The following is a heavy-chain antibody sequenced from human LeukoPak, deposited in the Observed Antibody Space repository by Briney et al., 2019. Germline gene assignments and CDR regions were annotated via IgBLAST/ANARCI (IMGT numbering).Heavy chain of an antibody. Sequence: ASVTVSCKASGYTFTNYHINWVRQATGQGLEWMGWMNPNNGDSGSAQKFQGRVTITRDTSISTSYMELRSLRSDDTAVYFCARTPSLTASGYDYWGQGTLVTVSS. J-gene: IGHJ4*02. D-gene: IGHD6-25*01. V-gene: IGHV1-8*03. CDR2: MNPNNGDS. CDR1: GYTFTNYH. CDR3: ARTPSLTASGYDY.